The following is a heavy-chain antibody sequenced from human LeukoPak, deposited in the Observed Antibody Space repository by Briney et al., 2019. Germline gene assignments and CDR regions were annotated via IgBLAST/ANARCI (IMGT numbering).Heavy chain of an antibody. CDR2: ISGSGGST. J-gene: IGHJ4*02. CDR1: GFTSSSHA. CDR3: AKDGGDYVTYFDY. D-gene: IGHD4-17*01. Sequence: GSLRLSCAASGFTSSSHAMSWVRQAPGKGLEWVSAISGSGGSTYYADSVKGRFTISRDSSKNTLYLQMNSLRAEDTAVYYCAKDGGDYVTYFDYWGQGTLVTVSS. V-gene: IGHV3-23*01.